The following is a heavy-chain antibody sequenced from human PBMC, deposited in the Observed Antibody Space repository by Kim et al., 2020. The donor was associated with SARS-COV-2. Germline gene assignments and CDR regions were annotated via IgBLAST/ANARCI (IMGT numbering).Heavy chain of an antibody. J-gene: IGHJ6*02. V-gene: IGHV6-1*01. Sequence: DYAVSVKSRITNNPDTSKNQFSLQLNSVTPEDTAVYYCAGGYYYYYGMDVWGQGTTVTVSS. CDR3: AGGYYYYYGMDV.